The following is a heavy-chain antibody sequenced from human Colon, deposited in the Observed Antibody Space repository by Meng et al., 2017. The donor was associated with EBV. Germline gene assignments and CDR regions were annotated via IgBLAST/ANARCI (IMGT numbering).Heavy chain of an antibody. D-gene: IGHD5-12*01. Sequence: QVQLQGSGPGLVKPSQTLSLTCTVSGGSISSGYYYWSWIRQPPGKGLEWIGYIYYSGSTYYNPSLKSRVTISVDTSKNQFSLKLSSVTAADTAVYYCARDRGGLGAFDYWGQGTLVTVSS. CDR1: GGSISSGYYY. J-gene: IGHJ4*02. CDR2: IYYSGST. CDR3: ARDRGGLGAFDY. V-gene: IGHV4-30-4*01.